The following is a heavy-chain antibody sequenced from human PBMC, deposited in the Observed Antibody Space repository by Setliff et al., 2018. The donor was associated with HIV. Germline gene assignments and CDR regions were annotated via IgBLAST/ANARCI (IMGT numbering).Heavy chain of an antibody. J-gene: IGHJ4*02. CDR2: INPKTAAT. D-gene: IGHD2-2*02. Sequence: GASVKVSCKTSAYTFTDYFVHWVRLAPGQGLEWMGWINPKTAATHYTQDFQGRVTMTSDTSTSTVYMELSRLRSDDTAVYYCARDLFGSWYTGSSGLAHWGQGTLVTVPQ. CDR3: ARDLFGSWYTGSSGLAH. CDR1: AYTFTDYF. V-gene: IGHV1-2*02.